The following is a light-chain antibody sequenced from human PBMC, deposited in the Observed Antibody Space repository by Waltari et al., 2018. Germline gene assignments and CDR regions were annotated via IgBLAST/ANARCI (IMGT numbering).Light chain of an antibody. CDR1: QSVSSY. V-gene: IGKV3-11*01. Sequence: EIVLTQSPATLSLSPGERATLSCRASQSVSSYLAWYQQKPGQAPRLLIYDASNRATGIPARFSGSGSGTDFTLTISSLEPEDFAVYYCQQRSNWITFGQGTQLEIK. J-gene: IGKJ5*01. CDR3: QQRSNWIT. CDR2: DAS.